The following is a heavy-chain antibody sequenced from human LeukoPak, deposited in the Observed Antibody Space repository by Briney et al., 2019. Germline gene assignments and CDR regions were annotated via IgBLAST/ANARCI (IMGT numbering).Heavy chain of an antibody. CDR2: INPNSGGT. D-gene: IGHD5-12*01. J-gene: IGHJ4*02. CDR3: ARDSSGATGFDY. Sequence: ASVKVSCKASGYTFTGYYMHWVRQAPGQGLEWMGWINPNSGGTNYAQKFQGRVTMTRDTSISTAYMELSRLRSDDTAVYYCARDSSGATGFDYWGQGTLVTVSS. CDR1: GYTFTGYY. V-gene: IGHV1-2*02.